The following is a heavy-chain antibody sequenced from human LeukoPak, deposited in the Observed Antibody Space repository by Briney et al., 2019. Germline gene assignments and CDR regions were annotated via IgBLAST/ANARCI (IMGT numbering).Heavy chain of an antibody. D-gene: IGHD6-13*01. CDR1: GGSISSYY. CDR3: AGQQLVLGEWWFDP. V-gene: IGHV4-4*07. J-gene: IGHJ5*02. CDR2: IYTSGST. Sequence: SETLSLTCTVSGGSISSYYWSWIRQPAGKGLEWIGRIYTSGSTNYNPSLKSRVTMSVDTSKNQFSLKLSSVTAADTAVYYCAGQQLVLGEWWFDPWGQGTLVTVSS.